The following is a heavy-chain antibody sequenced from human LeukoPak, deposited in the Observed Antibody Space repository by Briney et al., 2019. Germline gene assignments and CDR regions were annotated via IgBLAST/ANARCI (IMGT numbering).Heavy chain of an antibody. V-gene: IGHV4-4*02. J-gene: IGHJ3*02. D-gene: IGHD6-19*01. CDR1: GGSISSSNW. CDR2: IYHSGST. CDR3: ARRPYSSGWHLALDI. Sequence: SETLSLTCAVSGGSISSSNWWSWVRQPPGKGLEWIGEIYHSGSTNYNPSLKSRVTISVDKSKNQFSLKLSSVTAADTAVYYCARRPYSSGWHLALDIWGQGTMVTVSS.